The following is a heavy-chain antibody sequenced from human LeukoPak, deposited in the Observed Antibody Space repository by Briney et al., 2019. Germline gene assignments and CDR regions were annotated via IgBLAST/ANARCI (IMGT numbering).Heavy chain of an antibody. CDR2: IYYSGST. CDR3: ARTGSTVTMLYPFDH. CDR1: GGSIRSYY. V-gene: IGHV4-59*01. J-gene: IGHJ4*02. Sequence: SETLSLTCTVSGGSIRSYYRSWIRQPPGQGLEWIGYIYYSGSTNYNPSLKSRVSISVDTSKNQFSLKLSSVTAADTAVYYCARTGSTVTMLYPFDHWGQGTLVTVSS. D-gene: IGHD4-17*01.